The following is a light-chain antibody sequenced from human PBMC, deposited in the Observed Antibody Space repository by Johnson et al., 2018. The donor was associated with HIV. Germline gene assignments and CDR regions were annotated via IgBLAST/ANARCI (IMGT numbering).Light chain of an antibody. Sequence: QSVLTQPPSVSAAPGQKINISCSGSTSNIGSNYVSWYQQLPGTAPKLLIYDNNKRPSGIPDRFSGSKSGTSATLGITGLWPEDEADYYCLAWDTGGVFGTGTKVTVL. V-gene: IGLV1-41*01. CDR3: LAWDTGGV. J-gene: IGLJ1*01. CDR1: TSNIGSNY. CDR2: DNN.